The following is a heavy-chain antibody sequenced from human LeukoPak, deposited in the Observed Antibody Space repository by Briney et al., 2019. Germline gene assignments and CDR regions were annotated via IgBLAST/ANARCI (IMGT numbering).Heavy chain of an antibody. CDR1: GFTFTNYA. D-gene: IGHD4-17*01. CDR2: ISVYNSNT. Sequence: ASVKVSCKASGFTFTNYAVSWVRQAPGQGLEWMGWISVYNSNTNYAQKLLGRVTMTTDTSTSTAYMELRSLRSDDTAVYYCARFSTPFTVTTNLDYWGQGTLVTVSS. V-gene: IGHV1-18*01. J-gene: IGHJ4*02. CDR3: ARFSTPFTVTTNLDY.